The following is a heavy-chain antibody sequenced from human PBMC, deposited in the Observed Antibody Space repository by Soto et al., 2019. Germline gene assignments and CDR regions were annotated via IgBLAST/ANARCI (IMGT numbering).Heavy chain of an antibody. D-gene: IGHD2-15*01. V-gene: IGHV5-10-1*01. Sequence: ESLKISRKVSGYSFTGLWPSWGRDMPRSGLVWMGRIDRSDSYTNYSPSFQGLVTISADKTISTAYLQWSSLTASDTAIYYCARSLVPSCYHYGMDVWGQGTTVTVSS. CDR2: IDRSDSYT. CDR1: GYSFTGLW. J-gene: IGHJ6*02. CDR3: ARSLVPSCYHYGMDV.